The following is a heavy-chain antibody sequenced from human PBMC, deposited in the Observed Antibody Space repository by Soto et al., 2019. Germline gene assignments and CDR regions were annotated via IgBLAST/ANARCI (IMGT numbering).Heavy chain of an antibody. CDR3: ARDNRYYYDSSAIPTAWFDP. CDR2: ISSSSSYT. V-gene: IGHV3-11*06. Sequence: LRLSCAASGFTISDYYMSWIRQAPGKGLEWVSYISSSSSYTNYADSVKGRFTISRDNAKNSLYLQMNSLRAEDTAVYYCARDNRYYYDSSAIPTAWFDPWGQGTLVTVSS. J-gene: IGHJ5*02. CDR1: GFTISDYY. D-gene: IGHD3-22*01.